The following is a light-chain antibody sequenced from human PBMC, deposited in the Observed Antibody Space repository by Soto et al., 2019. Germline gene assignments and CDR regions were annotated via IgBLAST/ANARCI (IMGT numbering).Light chain of an antibody. CDR3: QQYGSSPWT. CDR2: GAS. V-gene: IGKV3-20*01. Sequence: EIVLTQSPGTLSLSPGERATLSCRASQSVSSSYLAWYQQKPGQAPRPLIYGASSRAIGIPDRFSGSGSGTDFTLTISRLEPEEGAVYYCQQYGSSPWTFGQGTKVEIK. J-gene: IGKJ1*01. CDR1: QSVSSSY.